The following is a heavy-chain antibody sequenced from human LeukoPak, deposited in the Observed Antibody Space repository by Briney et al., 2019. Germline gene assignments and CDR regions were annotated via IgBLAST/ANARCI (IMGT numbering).Heavy chain of an antibody. CDR3: ARDNRLYSGSYHLENWFDP. CDR1: GFTFSSYG. Sequence: LSGGSLRLSCAASGFTFSSYGMHWVRQAPGKGLEWVAVIWYDGSNKYYADSVKGRFTISRDNSKNTLYLQMNSLRAEDTAVYYCARDNRLYSGSYHLENWFDPWGQGTLVTVSS. J-gene: IGHJ5*02. D-gene: IGHD1-26*01. CDR2: IWYDGSNK. V-gene: IGHV3-33*01.